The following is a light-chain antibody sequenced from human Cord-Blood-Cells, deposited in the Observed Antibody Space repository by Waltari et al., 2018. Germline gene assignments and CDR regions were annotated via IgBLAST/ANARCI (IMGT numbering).Light chain of an antibody. Sequence: EIVMTQSPATLSVSPGERANLACRASQSVSSNLAWSQQQPGQAPRVLIYGAPTRATGIPARFSGSGSGTEFTLTISSLQSEDFAVYYCQQYNNWPYTFGQETKLEIK. CDR3: QQYNNWPYT. V-gene: IGKV3-15*01. J-gene: IGKJ2*01. CDR2: GAP. CDR1: QSVSSN.